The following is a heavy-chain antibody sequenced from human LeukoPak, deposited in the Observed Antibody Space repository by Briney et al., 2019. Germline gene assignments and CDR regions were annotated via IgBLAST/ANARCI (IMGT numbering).Heavy chain of an antibody. CDR2: MNPNSGNT. D-gene: IGHD3-22*01. V-gene: IGHV1-8*01. J-gene: IGHJ4*02. CDR1: GYTFTSYD. CDR3: AREDSSGYSYFDY. Sequence: GASVKVSCKASGYTFTSYDINWVRQATGQGLEWMGWMNPNSGNTGYAQKFQGRVTMTRDTSISTAYMELSSLRSEDTAVYYCAREDSSGYSYFDYWGQGTLVTVSS.